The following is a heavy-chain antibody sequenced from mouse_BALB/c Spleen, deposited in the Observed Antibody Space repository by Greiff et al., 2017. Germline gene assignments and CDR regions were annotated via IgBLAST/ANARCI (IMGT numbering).Heavy chain of an antibody. J-gene: IGHJ2*01. CDR1: GYSITSDYA. CDR3: ATPDFDY. CDR2: ISYSGST. V-gene: IGHV3-2*02. Sequence: EVKLQESGPGLVKPSQSLSLTCTVTGYSITSDYAWNWIRQFPGNKLEWMGYISYSGSTSYNPSLKSRISITRDTSKNQFFLQLNSVTTEDTATYYCATPDFDYWGQGTTLTVSS.